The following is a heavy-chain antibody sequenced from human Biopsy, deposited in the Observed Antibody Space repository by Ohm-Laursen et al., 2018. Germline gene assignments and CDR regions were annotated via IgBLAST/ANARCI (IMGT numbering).Heavy chain of an antibody. CDR2: IYDRGSTA. J-gene: IGHJ4*02. CDR3: ARGMRSSGWPYFDS. Sequence: SETLSLTCTVSGDSVSSGSFYWTWIRQPPGQGLEYIGYIYDRGSTANYNPSLESQVTMSVDMPKNQFSLKLSSVTAADTAIYYCARGMRSSGWPYFDSWGQGTLATVSS. CDR1: GDSVSSGSFY. V-gene: IGHV4-61*01. D-gene: IGHD6-19*01.